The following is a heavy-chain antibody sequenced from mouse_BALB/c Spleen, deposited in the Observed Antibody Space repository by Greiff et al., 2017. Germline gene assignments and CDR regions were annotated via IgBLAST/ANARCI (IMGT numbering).Heavy chain of an antibody. V-gene: IGHV3-2*02. CDR2: IHYSGST. J-gene: IGHJ3*01. Sequence: EVQGVESGPGLVKPSQSLSLTCTVTGYSITSDYAWNWIRQFPGNKLEWMGYIHYSGSTNYNPSLKSRISITRDTSKNQFFLQLNSVTTEDTATYYCASLSYDPLAYWGQGTLVTVSA. CDR3: ASLSYDPLAY. D-gene: IGHD2-3*01. CDR1: GYSITSDYA.